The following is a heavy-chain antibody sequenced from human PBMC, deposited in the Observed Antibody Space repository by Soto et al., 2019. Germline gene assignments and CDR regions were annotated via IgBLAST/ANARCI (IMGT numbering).Heavy chain of an antibody. CDR2: ISGSGGST. D-gene: IGHD4-17*01. CDR1: GFTFSSYA. J-gene: IGHJ4*02. CDR3: AKDSRPYTVTTSLDY. Sequence: GGSLRLSCAASGFTFSSYAMSWVRQAPGKGLEWVSAISGSGGSTYYADSVKGRFTISRDNSKNTLYLQMNSLRAEDTAVYYCAKDSRPYTVTTSLDYWGQGTLVTVSS. V-gene: IGHV3-23*01.